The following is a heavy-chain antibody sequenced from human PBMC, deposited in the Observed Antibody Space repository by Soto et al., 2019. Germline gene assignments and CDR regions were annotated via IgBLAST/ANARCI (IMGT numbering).Heavy chain of an antibody. Sequence: TLSLTCAVSGGSISSSNWWSWVRQPPGKGLEWIGEIYHSGSTNYNPSLKSRVTISVDKSKNQFSLKLSSVTAADTAVYYCARDHIGDTAMVTSDYWGQGTLVTVTS. CDR1: GGSISSSNW. D-gene: IGHD5-18*01. V-gene: IGHV4-4*02. CDR3: ARDHIGDTAMVTSDY. J-gene: IGHJ4*02. CDR2: IYHSGST.